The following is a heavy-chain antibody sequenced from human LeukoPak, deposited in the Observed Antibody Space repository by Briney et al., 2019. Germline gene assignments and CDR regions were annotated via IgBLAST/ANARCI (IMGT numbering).Heavy chain of an antibody. CDR3: AKGNSYDSSGLPFDY. Sequence: GGFLRLSCVASGFTFDDYAMHWVRQAPGKGLEWVSGISWDSGSVDSADSVKGRFTISRDNARNSLYLQMNSLRAEDTALYYCAKGNSYDSSGLPFDYWGQGTLVTVSS. CDR2: ISWDSGSV. J-gene: IGHJ4*02. V-gene: IGHV3-9*01. CDR1: GFTFDDYA. D-gene: IGHD3-22*01.